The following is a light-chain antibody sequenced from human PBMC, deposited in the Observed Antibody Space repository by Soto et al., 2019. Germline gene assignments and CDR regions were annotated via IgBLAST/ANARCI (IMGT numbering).Light chain of an antibody. J-gene: IGKJ1*01. CDR2: GAS. Sequence: ETVMTQSPATLSLSPGERATLSCRASQSVSSKLVWYQQKPGQAPRFLIYGASTRATGIPARFRGSGSGTEFTLTIDSLQSDDFATYYCQQYNSYQWTFGQGTKVEIK. V-gene: IGKV3-15*01. CDR3: QQYNSYQWT. CDR1: QSVSSK.